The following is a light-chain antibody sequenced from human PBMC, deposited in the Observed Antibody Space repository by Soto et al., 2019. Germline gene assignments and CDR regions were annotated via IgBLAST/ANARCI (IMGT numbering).Light chain of an antibody. Sequence: EIVMTQSPATLSVSPGERATLSCRASQNVDSNLAWYQQKPGQAPRLLIYRASTRATGIPARFSGSGSGTEFTLTISDLQSEDFVVYYCQQFHNWPRTFGQGTKVEIK. V-gene: IGKV3-15*01. CDR1: QNVDSN. CDR3: QQFHNWPRT. CDR2: RAS. J-gene: IGKJ1*01.